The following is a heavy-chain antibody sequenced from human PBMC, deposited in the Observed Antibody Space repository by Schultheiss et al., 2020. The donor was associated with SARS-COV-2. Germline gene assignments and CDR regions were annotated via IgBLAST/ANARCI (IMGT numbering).Heavy chain of an antibody. CDR2: IIPIFGTA. Sequence: SVKVSCKASGGTFSSYAISWVRQAPGQGLEWMGGIIPIFGTANYAQKFQGRVTITADESTSTAYMELSSLRSDDTAVYYCAGKAADRGDYGGGLFDYWGQGTLVTVSS. CDR3: AGKAADRGDYGGGLFDY. V-gene: IGHV1-69*13. J-gene: IGHJ4*02. D-gene: IGHD4-17*01. CDR1: GGTFSSYA.